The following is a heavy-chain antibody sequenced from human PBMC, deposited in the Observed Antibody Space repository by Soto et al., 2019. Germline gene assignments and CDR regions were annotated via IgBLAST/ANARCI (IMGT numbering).Heavy chain of an antibody. CDR3: ARAPHYGGNSCWLYYYYGMDV. J-gene: IGHJ6*02. D-gene: IGHD2-21*02. V-gene: IGHV1-69*13. Sequence: SVKVSCKASGGTFSSYAISWVRQAPGQGLEWMGGIIPIFGTANYAQKFQGRVTITADESTSTAYMELSSLRSEDTAVYYCARAPHYGGNSCWLYYYYGMDVWGRGTTVTVSS. CDR1: GGTFSSYA. CDR2: IIPIFGTA.